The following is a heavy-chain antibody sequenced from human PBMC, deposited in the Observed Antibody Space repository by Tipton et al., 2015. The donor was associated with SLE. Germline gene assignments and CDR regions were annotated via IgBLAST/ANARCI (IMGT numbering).Heavy chain of an antibody. CDR3: ARDGSSGWYWGPYFDY. CDR2: ISSSSGYI. D-gene: IGHD6-19*01. V-gene: IGHV3-21*01. J-gene: IGHJ4*02. CDR1: GFTFSSYS. Sequence: SLRLSCAASGFTFSSYSMNWVRQAPGKGLEWVSSISSSSGYIYYADSVKGRFTISRDNAKNSLYLQMNSLRAEDTAVYYCARDGSSGWYWGPYFDYWGQGTLVTVSS.